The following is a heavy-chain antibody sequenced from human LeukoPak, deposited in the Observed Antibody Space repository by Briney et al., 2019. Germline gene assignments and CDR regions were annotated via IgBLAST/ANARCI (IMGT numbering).Heavy chain of an antibody. J-gene: IGHJ4*02. Sequence: ASVKVSCKASGYTFTDYYIHWMRRAPGQELEWVGCINPHSGGPNYAQKFQGRVTMTRGTSITTAYMELNRLNSDDTAVYYCARDASHWGQFDYWGQGTLVTVSS. CDR1: GYTFTDYY. CDR2: INPHSGGP. D-gene: IGHD3-16*01. V-gene: IGHV1-2*02. CDR3: ARDASHWGQFDY.